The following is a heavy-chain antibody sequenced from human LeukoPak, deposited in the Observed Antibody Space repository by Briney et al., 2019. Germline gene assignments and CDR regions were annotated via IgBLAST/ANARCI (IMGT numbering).Heavy chain of an antibody. CDR3: VRSRSYYFDY. V-gene: IGHV3-23*01. CDR2: ISGSGTST. J-gene: IGHJ4*02. D-gene: IGHD1-26*01. Sequence: PGGSLRLSCAASGFTFSTYAMSWVRQAPGKGLEWVSGISGSGTSTYYADSVKGRFTIYRDNSKNPLYLQMNSLRAEDTALYFCVRSRSYYFDYWGQGTLVTVSS. CDR1: GFTFSTYA.